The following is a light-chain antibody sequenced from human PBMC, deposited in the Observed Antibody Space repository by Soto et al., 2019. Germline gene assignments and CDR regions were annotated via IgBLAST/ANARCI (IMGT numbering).Light chain of an antibody. V-gene: IGKV2D-29*01. J-gene: IGKJ1*01. CDR3: MQALQSPWT. CDR1: QSLLHGDGKTY. Sequence: EIVMTQTPLSLSVIPGQPASFSCKSSQSLLHGDGKTYLYWFVRKPGQPPQLLFYEVSKRFSGVPVRFSGSGSGTDFTLTISRVEAEDLGLYYCMQALQSPWTFGQGTKVEIK. CDR2: EVS.